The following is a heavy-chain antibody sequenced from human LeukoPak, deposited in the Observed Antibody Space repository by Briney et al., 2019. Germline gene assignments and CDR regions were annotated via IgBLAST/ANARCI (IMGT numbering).Heavy chain of an antibody. V-gene: IGHV4-59*01. D-gene: IGHD5-18*01. J-gene: IGHJ4*02. CDR2: IYYSGST. CDR3: ASRGDSYGRYEDY. CDR1: GGSISSYY. Sequence: KPSETLSLTCTVSGGSISSYYWSWIRQPPGKGLEWIGYIYYSGSTNYNPSLESRVTISVDTSKNQFSLKLSSVTAADTAVYYCASRGDSYGRYEDYWGQGTLVTVSS.